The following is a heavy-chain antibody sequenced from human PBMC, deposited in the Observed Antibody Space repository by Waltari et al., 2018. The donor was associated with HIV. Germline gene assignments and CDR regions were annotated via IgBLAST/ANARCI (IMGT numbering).Heavy chain of an antibody. Sequence: EVQLEESGGGLVQPGGSLRLSCAVSGFNFSSSWISWVRQVPGKGVEWVANIKYDGSEVFYADSVKGRFTISRDNEKKVIYLQMNSLRGEDTALYQCVREGRCYCFDYWGQGTLVSVSS. CDR2: IKYDGSEV. CDR3: VREGRCYCFDY. V-gene: IGHV3-7*01. J-gene: IGHJ4*02. D-gene: IGHD2-15*01. CDR1: GFNFSSSW.